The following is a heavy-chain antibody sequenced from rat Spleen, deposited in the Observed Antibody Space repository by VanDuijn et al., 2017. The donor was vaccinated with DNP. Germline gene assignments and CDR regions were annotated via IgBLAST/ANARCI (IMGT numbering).Heavy chain of an antibody. CDR2: IWGDGNT. D-gene: IGHD1-2*01. J-gene: IGHJ4*01. CDR3: TRYSTSFVMDA. CDR1: GFSLTDYG. V-gene: IGHV2S75*01. Sequence: QVQLKESGPVLVQASETLSLTCTVSGFSLTDYGVIWVRQSPGKGLEWMGIIWGDGNTAYNSALKSRLSINRDTSKNQVFLKMNSLQTDDTGAYYCTRYSTSFVMDAWGQGASVTVSS.